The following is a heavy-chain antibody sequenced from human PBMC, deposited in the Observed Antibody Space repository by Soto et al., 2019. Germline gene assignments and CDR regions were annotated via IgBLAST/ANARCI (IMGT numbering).Heavy chain of an antibody. CDR3: ARLGEYCSGGSCYSIEAFDI. J-gene: IGHJ3*02. CDR1: GGSFSGYY. V-gene: IGHV4-34*01. Sequence: SETLSLTCAVYGGSFSGYYWSWIRQPPGKGLEWIGEINHSGSTNYNPSLKSRVTISVDTSKNQFSLKLSSVTAADTAVYYCARLGEYCSGGSCYSIEAFDIWGQGTMVTVSS. CDR2: INHSGST. D-gene: IGHD2-15*01.